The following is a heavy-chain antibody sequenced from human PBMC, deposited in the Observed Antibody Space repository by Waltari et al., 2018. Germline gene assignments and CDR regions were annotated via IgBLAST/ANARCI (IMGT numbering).Heavy chain of an antibody. V-gene: IGHV5-51*03. J-gene: IGHJ4*02. CDR2: IYPGDSDT. D-gene: IGHD2-15*01. Sequence: EVQLVQSGAEVKKPGESLKISCKGSGYSFSNYWIAWVRQMPGKCLEWMGVIYPGDSDTRYSPSFQGQVTISADKSISTAYLQWSSLRASDSAMYYCAMVVAAIGVPDYWGQGTQVTVSS. CDR3: AMVVAAIGVPDY. CDR1: GYSFSNYW.